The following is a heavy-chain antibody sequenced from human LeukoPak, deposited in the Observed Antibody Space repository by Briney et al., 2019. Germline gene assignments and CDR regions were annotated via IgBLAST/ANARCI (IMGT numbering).Heavy chain of an antibody. CDR1: GGSISSSSYY. D-gene: IGHD3-10*01. CDR3: TARPSRGDYVGY. J-gene: IGHJ4*02. Sequence: PSETLSLTCTVSGGSISSSSYYWGWIRQPPGKGLGWIGSIYYSGSTYYNPSLKSRVTISVDTSKNQFSLKLSSVTAADTAVYYCTARPSRGDYVGYWGQGTLVTVSS. CDR2: IYYSGST. V-gene: IGHV4-39*01.